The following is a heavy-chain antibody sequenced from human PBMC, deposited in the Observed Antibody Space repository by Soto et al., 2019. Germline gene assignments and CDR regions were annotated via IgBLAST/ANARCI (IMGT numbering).Heavy chain of an antibody. CDR1: GFTVSSNY. J-gene: IGHJ4*02. V-gene: IGHV3-53*01. CDR2: IYSGGST. D-gene: IGHD6-19*01. Sequence: GGSLRLSCAASGFTVSSNYMSWVRQAPGKGLEWVSVIYSGGSTYYADSVKGRFTISRDNSKNTLYLQMNSLRAEDTAVYYCAGPGYSSGWTFFDYWGQGTLVTVSS. CDR3: AGPGYSSGWTFFDY.